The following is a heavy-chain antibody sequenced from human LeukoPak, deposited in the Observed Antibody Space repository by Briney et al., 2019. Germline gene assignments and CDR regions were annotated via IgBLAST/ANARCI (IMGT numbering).Heavy chain of an antibody. V-gene: IGHV3-23*01. CDR3: AKTQLLWFGELFKTHLSYFDY. Sequence: GGSLRLSCAASGFTISSYAMSWVRQAPGKGLEWVSAISGSGGSTYCADSVKGRFTISRDNSKNTLYLQMNSLRAEDTAVYYCAKTQLLWFGELFKTHLSYFDYWGQGTLVTVSS. D-gene: IGHD3-10*01. J-gene: IGHJ4*02. CDR1: GFTISSYA. CDR2: ISGSGGST.